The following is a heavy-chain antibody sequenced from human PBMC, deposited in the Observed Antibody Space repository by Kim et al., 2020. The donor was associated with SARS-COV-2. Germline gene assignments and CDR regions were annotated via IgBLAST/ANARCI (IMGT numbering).Heavy chain of an antibody. CDR2: ISGSGGST. J-gene: IGHJ4*02. CDR1: GFTFSSYA. V-gene: IGHV3-23*01. D-gene: IGHD2-2*02. CDR3: AKIAEPAAIRVGVDYFDY. Sequence: GGSLRLSCAASGFTFSSYAMSWVRQAPGKGLEWVSAISGSGGSTYYADSVKGRFTISRDNSKNTLYLQMNSLRAEDTAVYYCAKIAEPAAIRVGVDYFDYWGQGTLVTVSS.